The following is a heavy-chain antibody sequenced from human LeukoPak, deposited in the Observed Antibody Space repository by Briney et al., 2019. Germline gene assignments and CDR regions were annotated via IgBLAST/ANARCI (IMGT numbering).Heavy chain of an antibody. CDR1: GFTFSSYE. CDR3: ARATPDYGDLSYFQH. V-gene: IGHV3-48*03. D-gene: IGHD4-17*01. CDR2: ISSSGSTI. J-gene: IGHJ1*01. Sequence: GGSLRLSCAASGFTFSSYEMNWVRQAPGKGLEWVSYISSSGSTIYYADSVKGRFTISRDNSKNTLYLQMNSLRAEDTAVYYCARATPDYGDLSYFQHWGQGTLVTVSS.